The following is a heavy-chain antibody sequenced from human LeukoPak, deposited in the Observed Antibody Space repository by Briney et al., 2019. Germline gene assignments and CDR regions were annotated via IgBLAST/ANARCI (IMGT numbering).Heavy chain of an antibody. V-gene: IGHV4-59*01. J-gene: IGHJ4*02. Sequence: SETLSLTCTVSGGSISSYYWSWIRQPPGKGLEWIGYIYYSGSTNYNPSLKSRVTISVDTSKNQFSLKLSSVTAADTAVYYCARGEKRGAGIVGATPPRWWGQGTLVTVSS. D-gene: IGHD1-26*01. CDR2: IYYSGST. CDR1: GGSISSYY. CDR3: ARGEKRGAGIVGATPPRW.